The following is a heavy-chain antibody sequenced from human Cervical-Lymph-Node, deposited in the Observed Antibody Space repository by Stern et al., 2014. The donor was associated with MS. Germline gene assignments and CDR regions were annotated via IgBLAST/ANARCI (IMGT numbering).Heavy chain of an antibody. V-gene: IGHV4-59*01. D-gene: IGHD3-10*02. J-gene: IGHJ4*02. CDR1: GGSFSRYY. Sequence: QLHLKASGPGLVKPSETLSLTCTVSGGSFSRYYWSWIRQPPGKGLAWIGHIYSNGNTDYKPSLRTRVTISLDTSKNQFSLRLTSMSPAYTAVYYCARGGRMSSMFFWGQGTLVTVSS. CDR2: IYSNGNT. CDR3: ARGGRMSSMFF.